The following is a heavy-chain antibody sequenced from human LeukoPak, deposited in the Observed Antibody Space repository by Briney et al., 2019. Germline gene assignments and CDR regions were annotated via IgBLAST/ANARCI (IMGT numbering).Heavy chain of an antibody. V-gene: IGHV4-31*03. CDR1: GGSISSGGYY. D-gene: IGHD3-10*01. CDR3: ARAYGSGTHFDY. Sequence: SETLSLTCTVSGGSISSGGYYWSWIRQHPGKGLEWIGYIYYSGSPYYNPSLKSRVTISVDTSKNQFSLKLSSVTAADTAVYYCARAYGSGTHFDYWGQGTLVTVSS. J-gene: IGHJ4*02. CDR2: IYYSGSP.